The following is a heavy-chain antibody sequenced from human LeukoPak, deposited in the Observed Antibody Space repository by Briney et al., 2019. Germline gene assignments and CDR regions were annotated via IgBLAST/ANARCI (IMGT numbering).Heavy chain of an antibody. CDR1: GASISNKF. D-gene: IGHD3-3*01. V-gene: IGHV4-59*01. J-gene: IGHJ4*02. CDR2: ISYTGTT. Sequence: SETLSLTCNVSGASISNKFWSWIRHPPGKGLEWIGYISYTGTTNYNPSLQSRVTISVDTPKNQLSLRVTSMTAADTAVYYCARDTSGYYGRYESWGQGILVTVSS. CDR3: ARDTSGYYGRYES.